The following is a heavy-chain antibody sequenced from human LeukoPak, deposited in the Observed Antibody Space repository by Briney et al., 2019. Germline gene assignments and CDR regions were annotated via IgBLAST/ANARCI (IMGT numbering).Heavy chain of an antibody. CDR1: GYTFTSYD. D-gene: IGHD2-2*01. CDR2: MNPNSGNT. J-gene: IGHJ6*02. V-gene: IGHV1-18*01. CDR3: ATASYCSSTSCYLTALYYYYYGMDV. Sequence: ASVKVSCKASGYTFTSYDINWVRQATGQGLEWMGWMNPNSGNTNYAQKLQGRVTMTTDTSTSTAYMELRSLRSDDTAVYYCATASYCSSTSCYLTALYYYYYGMDVWGQGTTVTVSS.